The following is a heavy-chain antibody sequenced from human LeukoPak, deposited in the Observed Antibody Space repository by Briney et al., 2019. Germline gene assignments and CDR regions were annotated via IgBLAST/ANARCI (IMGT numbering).Heavy chain of an antibody. J-gene: IGHJ4*02. CDR2: IKQDGSEK. D-gene: IGHD2-2*01. V-gene: IGHV3-7*01. CDR1: GFTFSTYT. CDR3: ARGPSYAD. Sequence: GGSLRLSCAASGFTFSTYTMAWVRQAPGKGLEWVANIKQDGSEKYYVDSVKGRFTISRDNAKNSLYLQMNSLRAEDTAVYYCARGPSYADWGQGTLVTVSS.